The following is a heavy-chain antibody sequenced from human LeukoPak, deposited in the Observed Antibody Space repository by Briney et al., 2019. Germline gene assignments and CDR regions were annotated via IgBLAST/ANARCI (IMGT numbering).Heavy chain of an antibody. J-gene: IGHJ6*04. CDR1: GFLFIGYG. D-gene: IGHD3-3*02. Sequence: PGGSLGLSCAASGFLFIGYGMHGVRQAPGKGPEWVAFIRPDGHNKYYSDSVKGRFMISRDNSKNTVDLQMNSLRGDDTAMYYCAKEGAASWDVDVGGKGTTVTVSS. V-gene: IGHV3-30*02. CDR2: IRPDGHNK. CDR3: AKEGAASWDVDV.